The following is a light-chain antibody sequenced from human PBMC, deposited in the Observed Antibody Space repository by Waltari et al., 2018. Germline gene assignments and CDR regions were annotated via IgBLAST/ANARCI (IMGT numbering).Light chain of an antibody. CDR1: QDIVTY. Sequence: DIQMTQSPSSVSASIGDRVTITCRASQDIVTYFAWYQQKPGKAPTLLIYDASSLQSGVPSRFSGSGSGTDFSLTIDTLQPEDFAAYFCQQSKTFPHTFGQGTKLEIK. V-gene: IGKV1D-12*01. CDR3: QQSKTFPHT. J-gene: IGKJ2*01. CDR2: DAS.